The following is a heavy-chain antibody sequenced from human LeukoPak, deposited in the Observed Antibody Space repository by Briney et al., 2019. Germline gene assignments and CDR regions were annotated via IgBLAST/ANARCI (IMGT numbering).Heavy chain of an antibody. CDR2: IYHSGTI. Sequence: SETLSLTCPVSGYSISSGYYWGWIRQPPGKGLEWLASIYHSGTIYYNPSIKSRVTISVDTSKNQFSLKLTSVTAADTAVYYCARGLGRQQLVSPFDYWGQGTLVTVSS. CDR3: ARGLGRQQLVSPFDY. V-gene: IGHV4-38-2*02. D-gene: IGHD6-13*01. CDR1: GYSISSGYY. J-gene: IGHJ4*02.